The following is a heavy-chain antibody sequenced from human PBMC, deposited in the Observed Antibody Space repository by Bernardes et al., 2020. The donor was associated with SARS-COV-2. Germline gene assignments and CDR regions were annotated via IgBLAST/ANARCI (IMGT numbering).Heavy chain of an antibody. Sequence: TLSLTCTVSGGSISTSSSWWAWIRQPPGKGLEWIGSVYSSGTTYYNPSLKNRVAIFVDTSKNQFSLSLSSVTATDTAVFYCARRGGAGRSFDYWGQGAQVTVSS. CDR3: ARRGGAGRSFDY. CDR1: GGSISTSSSW. D-gene: IGHD3-10*01. CDR2: VYSSGTT. J-gene: IGHJ4*02. V-gene: IGHV4-39*01.